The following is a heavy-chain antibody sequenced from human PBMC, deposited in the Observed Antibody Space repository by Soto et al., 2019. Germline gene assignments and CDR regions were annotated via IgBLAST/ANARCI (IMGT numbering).Heavy chain of an antibody. J-gene: IGHJ4*02. V-gene: IGHV4-39*01. CDR3: ASGGEGSIAVAG. CDR2: IYYTGRT. CDR1: GGSISGSSYN. Sequence: QLQLQESGPGLVKPSETLSLTCTVSGGSISGSSYNWGWIRQPPGRGLEWFGAIYYTGRTYYKPSLKSRVTISVDTSKNKCSLKRNSVSAADTAVYYCASGGEGSIAVAGWGQGTLVTVSS. D-gene: IGHD6-19*01.